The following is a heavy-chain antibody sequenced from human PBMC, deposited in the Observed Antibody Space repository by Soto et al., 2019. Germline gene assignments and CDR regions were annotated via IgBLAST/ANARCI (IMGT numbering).Heavy chain of an antibody. Sequence: SETLSLTCTVSGGSISSSSYYWGWIRQPPGKGLERIGCIYHIGSTNYNPSLKSQVTISVDKSKNQFSLKLSSVTAADTAVYSCARVSGSYYYGMDVWGQGTTVTVSS. CDR3: ARVSGSYYYGMDV. J-gene: IGHJ6*02. D-gene: IGHD1-26*01. CDR1: GGSISSSSYY. V-gene: IGHV4-39*07. CDR2: IYHIGST.